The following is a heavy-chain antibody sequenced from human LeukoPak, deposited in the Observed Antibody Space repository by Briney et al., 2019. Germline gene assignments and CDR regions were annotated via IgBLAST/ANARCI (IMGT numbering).Heavy chain of an antibody. CDR1: GGSISSSSYY. CDR2: IYYSGST. J-gene: IGHJ4*02. Sequence: PSETLSLTCTVSGGSISSSSYYWGWIRQPPGKGLEWIGSIYYSGSTCYNPSLKSRVTISVDTSKNQFSLKLSSVTAADTAVYYCARLDYGDYGGVDYWGQGTLVTVSS. CDR3: ARLDYGDYGGVDY. D-gene: IGHD4-17*01. V-gene: IGHV4-39*01.